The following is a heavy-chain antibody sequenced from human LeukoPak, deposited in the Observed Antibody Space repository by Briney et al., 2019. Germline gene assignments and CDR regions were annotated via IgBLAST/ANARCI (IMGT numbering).Heavy chain of an antibody. Sequence: SGTLSLTCIVSGGSITSSNWWSWVRPPPGKGLEGIGKMFHSGSTNYNTSLESRVTISVDNSKNQYFLSLSSVTAADTAVYYCARWSFDSLPARGNMDVWGKGTTVTISS. J-gene: IGHJ6*03. V-gene: IGHV4-4*02. D-gene: IGHD2-2*01. CDR3: ARWSFDSLPARGNMDV. CDR1: GGSITSSNW. CDR2: MFHSGST.